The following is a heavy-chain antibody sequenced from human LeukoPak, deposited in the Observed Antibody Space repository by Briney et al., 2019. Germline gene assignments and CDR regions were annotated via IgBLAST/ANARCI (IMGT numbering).Heavy chain of an antibody. Sequence: GGSLRLPCAASGFTFSGHWMSWVRQAPGKGLEWVANINQGGSGKYYVDSVKGRFTISRDNANNLLYLQMNSLRGEDTAVYYCTRDRSRAEDDWGQGTLVTVSS. CDR2: INQGGSGK. D-gene: IGHD1-14*01. CDR1: GFTFSGHW. CDR3: TRDRSRAEDD. V-gene: IGHV3-7*01. J-gene: IGHJ4*02.